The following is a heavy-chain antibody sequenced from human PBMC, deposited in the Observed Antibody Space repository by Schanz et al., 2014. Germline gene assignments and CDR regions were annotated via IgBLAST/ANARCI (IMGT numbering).Heavy chain of an antibody. CDR2: ISRDGTTS. J-gene: IGHJ3*02. V-gene: IGHV3-48*04. D-gene: IGHD7-27*01. CDR1: GFTFSSYA. CDR3: ARENLNWEAFDI. Sequence: EVQLVESGGGLVQPGGSLRLSCAASGFTFSSYAMSWVRQPPGKGLEWLSYISRDGTTSYYADSVKGRFTISRDNAKNSLYLEMTSLRGEDTAVYYCARENLNWEAFDIWGQGTVVTVSS.